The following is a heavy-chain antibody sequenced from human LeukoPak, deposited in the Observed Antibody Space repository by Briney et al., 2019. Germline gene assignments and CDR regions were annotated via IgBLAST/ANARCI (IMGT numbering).Heavy chain of an antibody. CDR2: ISGSGGST. J-gene: IGHJ4*02. CDR3: AKEPLQGIFDY. Sequence: GGSLRLSCAASVFTFSSYAMSWVRQAPGKGREWVSAISGSGGSTYYADAVKGRFTISRDNSKNTLYLQMNSLRAEDTAVYYCAKEPLQGIFDYWGQGTLVTASS. V-gene: IGHV3-23*01. CDR1: VFTFSSYA.